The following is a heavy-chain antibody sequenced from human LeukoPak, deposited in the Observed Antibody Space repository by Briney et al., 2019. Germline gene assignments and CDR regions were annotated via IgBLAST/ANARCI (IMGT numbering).Heavy chain of an antibody. V-gene: IGHV3-15*01. CDR3: TTDYDILTGYSFDAFDI. CDR2: IKSKTDGGTT. J-gene: IGHJ3*02. CDR1: GFTFSNAW. Sequence: GGSLRLSCAASGFTFSNAWMSWVRQAPGKGLEWVGRIKSKTDGGTTDYAAPVKGRFTISRDDSKNTLYLQMNSLKTEDTAVYYCTTDYDILTGYSFDAFDIWAKGQWSPSLQ. D-gene: IGHD3-9*01.